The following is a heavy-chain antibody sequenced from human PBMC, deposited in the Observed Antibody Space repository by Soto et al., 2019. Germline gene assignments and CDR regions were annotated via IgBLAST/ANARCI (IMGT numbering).Heavy chain of an antibody. CDR3: AKDSASMIAVVTSFDY. J-gene: IGHJ4*02. CDR1: GFTFSSYA. Sequence: GGSLRLSCAASGFTFSSYAMSWVRQAPGKGLEWVSAISGSGGSTYYADSVKGRFTISRDNSKNTLYLQMNSLRAEDTAVYYCAKDSASMIAVVTSFDYWGQGTLVTVSS. V-gene: IGHV3-23*01. D-gene: IGHD3-22*01. CDR2: ISGSGGST.